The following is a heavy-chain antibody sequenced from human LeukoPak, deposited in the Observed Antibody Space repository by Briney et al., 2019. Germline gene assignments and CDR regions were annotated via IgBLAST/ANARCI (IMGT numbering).Heavy chain of an antibody. D-gene: IGHD6-13*01. CDR3: SRVPAAGTGPDY. CDR1: GATFTSYA. CDR2: IIPIFGTA. Sequence: SSVKVSFKSSGATFTSYAISWMRQAPGQGLEWMGGIIPIFGTANYEQKVQGRVTITADEYTSTAYMELRSMSSEDTAVYYCSRVPAAGTGPDYWGQGTLVTVSS. V-gene: IGHV1-69*13. J-gene: IGHJ4*02.